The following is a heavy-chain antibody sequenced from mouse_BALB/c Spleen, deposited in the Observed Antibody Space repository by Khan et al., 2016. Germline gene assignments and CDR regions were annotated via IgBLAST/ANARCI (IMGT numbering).Heavy chain of an antibody. CDR3: TSLLWYFDY. V-gene: IGHV1-15*01. CDR1: GYTFTDYE. J-gene: IGHJ2*01. Sequence: QVQLQQSGAELVRPGASVTLSCKASGYTFTDYEMHWVKQTPVHGLEWIGAIDPETGGTAYNQKFKGKATLTADKSSSTAYMELRSLTSEDSAVYYCTSLLWYFDYWGQGTTLTVSS. CDR2: IDPETGGT. D-gene: IGHD2-10*01.